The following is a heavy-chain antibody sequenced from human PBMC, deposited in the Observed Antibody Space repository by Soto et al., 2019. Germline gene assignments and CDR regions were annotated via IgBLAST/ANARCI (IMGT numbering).Heavy chain of an antibody. CDR2: IRSKTNNYAT. D-gene: IGHD1-1*01. Sequence: EVQLVESGGGLVQPGGSLKLSCAAAGFTFSGSAVHWVRQASGRGLEWVGRIRSKTNNYATDYAASVNGRFTFSRDDSQTTVYLQMDSMRTEDTAMYFCTTRQSNNTWSQSIRPPDYWGQGTLVTVSS. J-gene: IGHJ4*02. CDR3: TTRQSNNTWSQSIRPPDY. CDR1: GFTFSGSA. V-gene: IGHV3-73*02.